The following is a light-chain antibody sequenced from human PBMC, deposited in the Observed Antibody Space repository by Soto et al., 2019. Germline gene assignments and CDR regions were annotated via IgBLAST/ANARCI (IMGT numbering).Light chain of an antibody. CDR2: GVS. J-gene: IGLJ1*01. CDR3: SSYANSVSYV. Sequence: QSALTQPPSASGSPGQSVIISCTGTSSDVGYSNSVSWYQQHPGKAPKLMIYGVSERPSGVPDRFSGSKSGNTASLTVSGLQAEDEADYYCSSYANSVSYVFGTGTQLTVL. CDR1: SSDVGYSNS. V-gene: IGLV2-8*01.